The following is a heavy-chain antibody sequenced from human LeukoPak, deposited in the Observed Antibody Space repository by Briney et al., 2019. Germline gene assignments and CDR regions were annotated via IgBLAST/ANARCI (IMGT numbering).Heavy chain of an antibody. Sequence: GESLKISCKGSGYSFTSYWIGWVRQMPGKGLEWMGLIFPGDSDTRYSPSFQGQVAISADKSVSTTYLQWSSLKASDTAIYYCARTSSMPARHYVDFWGQGTLVTVSS. V-gene: IGHV5-51*01. J-gene: IGHJ4*02. CDR1: GYSFTSYW. CDR2: IFPGDSDT. CDR3: ARTSSMPARHYVDF. D-gene: IGHD6-6*01.